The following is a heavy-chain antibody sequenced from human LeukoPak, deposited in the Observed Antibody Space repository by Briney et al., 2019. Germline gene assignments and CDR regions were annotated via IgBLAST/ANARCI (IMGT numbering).Heavy chain of an antibody. V-gene: IGHV1-18*01. D-gene: IGHD4-23*01. Sequence: ASVKVSCKTSGYTFSNYGIAWVRQAPGQGLEWMGWISAYKGDTIYAQKFQGRVTMTTDTSTTTAYMELRSLRSEDTAVYYCAKDFLPVGTPSNYFDYWGQGTLVTVSS. J-gene: IGHJ4*02. CDR1: GYTFSNYG. CDR2: ISAYKGDT. CDR3: AKDFLPVGTPSNYFDY.